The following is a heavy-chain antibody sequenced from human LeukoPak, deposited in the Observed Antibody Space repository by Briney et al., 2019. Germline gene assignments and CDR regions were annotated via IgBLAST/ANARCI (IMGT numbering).Heavy chain of an antibody. Sequence: SETLSLTCAVYGGSFSGYYWSWIRQPPGKGLEWIGEINHSGSTNYNPSLKSRVTISVDTSKNQFSLKLSSVTAADTAVYYCARSYGSGSYFDYWGQGTPVTVSS. CDR2: INHSGST. CDR1: GGSFSGYY. V-gene: IGHV4-34*01. D-gene: IGHD3-10*01. CDR3: ARSYGSGSYFDY. J-gene: IGHJ4*02.